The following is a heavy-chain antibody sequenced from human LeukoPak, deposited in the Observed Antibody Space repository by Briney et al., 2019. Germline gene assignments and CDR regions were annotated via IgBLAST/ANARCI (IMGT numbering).Heavy chain of an antibody. Sequence: GASVKVSCKASGYTFTSYGINWVRQAPGQGLEWMGWISAYNGNTNYAQNLQGRVTMTTDTSTSTAYMELRSLRSDDTAVYYCARDGGYTSGLTWAYYYYIDVWGKGTTVTISS. CDR1: GYTFTSYG. CDR3: ARDGGYTSGLTWAYYYYIDV. CDR2: ISAYNGNT. V-gene: IGHV1-18*04. D-gene: IGHD5-18*01. J-gene: IGHJ6*03.